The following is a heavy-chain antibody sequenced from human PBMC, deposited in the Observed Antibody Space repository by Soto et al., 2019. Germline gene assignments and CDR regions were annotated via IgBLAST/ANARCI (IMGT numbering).Heavy chain of an antibody. D-gene: IGHD3-3*01. CDR1: GFTFSSYG. V-gene: IGHV3-30*18. J-gene: IGHJ6*02. CDR3: AKDNAPAYDFEGMDV. Sequence: QVQLVESGGGVVQPGRSLRLSCAASGFTFSSYGMHWVRQAPGKGLEWVAVISYDGSNKYYADSVKGRFTISRDNSKNTLYLQMNSLRDEDTDVYYCAKDNAPAYDFEGMDVWGQGTTVTVSS. CDR2: ISYDGSNK.